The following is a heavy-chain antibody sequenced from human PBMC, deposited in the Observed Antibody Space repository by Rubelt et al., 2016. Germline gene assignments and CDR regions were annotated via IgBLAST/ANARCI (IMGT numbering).Heavy chain of an antibody. CDR1: GGSFSGYY. D-gene: IGHD3-22*01. CDR3: ARRGGSGYYYTLDY. V-gene: IGHV4-34*01. CDR2: INHSGST. Sequence: QVQLQQWGAGLLKPSETLPLTCAVYGGSFSGYYWSWIRQPPGKGLEWIGAINHSGSTNYNPSLKSRVTISVDTSKNQFSLKLSSVTAADTAVYYCARRGGSGYYYTLDYWGQGTLVTVSS. J-gene: IGHJ4*02.